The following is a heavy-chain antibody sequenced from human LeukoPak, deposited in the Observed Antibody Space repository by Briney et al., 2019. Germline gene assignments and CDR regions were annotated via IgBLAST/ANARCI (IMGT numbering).Heavy chain of an antibody. D-gene: IGHD3-10*01. J-gene: IGHJ4*02. CDR3: ARASRVRGVPLDY. CDR1: GGSVSSGSYY. V-gene: IGHV4-61*01. CDR2: IYYSGST. Sequence: SETLSLTCTVSGGSVSSGSYYWSWIRQPPGKGLEWIGYIYYSGSTNYNPSLKCRVTISVDTSKNQFSLKLSSVTAADTAVYYCARASRVRGVPLDYWGQGTLVTVSS.